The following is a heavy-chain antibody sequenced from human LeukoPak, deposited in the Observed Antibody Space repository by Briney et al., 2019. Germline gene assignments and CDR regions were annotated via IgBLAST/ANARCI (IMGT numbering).Heavy chain of an antibody. J-gene: IGHJ6*03. CDR3: ARVGDYDFWSDYSNQHHSYYYMDV. Sequence: GGSLRLSCVASGFTFSRYWMSWVRQAPGKGLEWVANIKEDGSGKYYVDSVKGRFTISRDDAKSSLYLQMNSLRAEDTAVYYCARVGDYDFWSDYSNQHHSYYYMDVWGKGTTVTVSS. V-gene: IGHV3-7*01. CDR1: GFTFSRYW. CDR2: IKEDGSGK. D-gene: IGHD3-3*01.